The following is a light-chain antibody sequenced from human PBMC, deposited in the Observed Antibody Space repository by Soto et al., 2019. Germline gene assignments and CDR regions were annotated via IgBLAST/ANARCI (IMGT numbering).Light chain of an antibody. CDR2: ESN. V-gene: IGLV6-57*03. CDR1: CGSIASTY. CDR3: QSYDTTIRV. J-gene: IGLJ3*02. Sequence: NFMLTQPHSVSESPGKTVTISCTRTCGSIASTYVQWYQQRPGSAPTAVIYESNQRPSGVPDRFSGSIDSSSNSASLTISGLETEDEADYYCQSYDTTIRVFGGGTKLTVL.